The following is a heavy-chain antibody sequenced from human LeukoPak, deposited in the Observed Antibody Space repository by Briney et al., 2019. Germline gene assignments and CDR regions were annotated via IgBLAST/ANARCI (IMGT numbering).Heavy chain of an antibody. Sequence: SETLSLTCNVSGGSISSTNYYWGWIRQAPGMGLEWLGNVYYTGTTYYNPSLKSRLTISVDKSKNQFSLTLSSVTAADTAVYYCAGGNRQLAYYGSGSRLPYDYWGQGSLVTVSS. J-gene: IGHJ4*02. CDR2: VYYTGTT. V-gene: IGHV4-39*07. CDR3: AGGNRQLAYYGSGSRLPYDY. D-gene: IGHD3-10*01. CDR1: GGSISSTNYY.